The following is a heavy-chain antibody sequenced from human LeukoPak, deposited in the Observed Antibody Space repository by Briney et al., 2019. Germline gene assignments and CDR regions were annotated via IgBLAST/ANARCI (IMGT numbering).Heavy chain of an antibody. CDR1: GFTFSDYY. CDR2: ISSSGSTI. CDR3: ARDGLPPLGYCSSTSCYDFDY. V-gene: IGHV3-11*04. D-gene: IGHD2-2*01. Sequence: GGSLRLSCAASGFTFSDYYMSWIRQAPGKGLEWVSYISSSGSTIYYADSVKGRFTISRDNSKNTLYLQMNSLRAEDTAVYYCARDGLPPLGYCSSTSCYDFDYWGQGTLVTVSS. J-gene: IGHJ4*02.